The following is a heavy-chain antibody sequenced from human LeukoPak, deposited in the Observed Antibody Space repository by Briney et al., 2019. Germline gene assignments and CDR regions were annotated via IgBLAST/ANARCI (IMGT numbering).Heavy chain of an antibody. CDR2: INPNSGGT. J-gene: IGHJ6*03. CDR1: GYTFTGYY. D-gene: IGHD1-1*01. V-gene: IGHV1-2*02. Sequence: ASVKVSCKASGYTFTGYYMHWVRQAPGQGLEWMGWINPNSGGTNYAQKFQGRVTMTRDTSISTAYMELSRLRSDDTAVYYCARGLTAPTRGYYYYMDVWGKGTTVTVSS. CDR3: ARGLTAPTRGYYYYMDV.